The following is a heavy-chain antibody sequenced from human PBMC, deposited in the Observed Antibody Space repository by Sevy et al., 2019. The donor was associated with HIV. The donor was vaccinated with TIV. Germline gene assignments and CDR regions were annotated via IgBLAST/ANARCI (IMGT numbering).Heavy chain of an antibody. Sequence: GGSLRLSCAASGFTVSSNYMSWVRQAPGKGLEWVSVIYSGGSTYYADSVKGRFTISRDNSKSTLYLQMNSLRAEDTAVYYCATGGRGYDSSGYYFFARAFDIWGQGTMVTVSS. V-gene: IGHV3-53*01. CDR3: ATGGRGYDSSGYYFFARAFDI. CDR2: IYSGGST. J-gene: IGHJ3*02. D-gene: IGHD3-22*01. CDR1: GFTVSSNY.